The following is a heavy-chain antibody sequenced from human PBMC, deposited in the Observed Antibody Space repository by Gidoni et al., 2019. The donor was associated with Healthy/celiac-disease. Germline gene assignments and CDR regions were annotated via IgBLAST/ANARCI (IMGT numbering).Heavy chain of an antibody. J-gene: IGHJ3*02. Sequence: QVQLVESGGGVVQPGRSLRLSCAASGFTFSSYAMHWVRQAPGKGLEWVAVISYDGSNKYYADSVKGRFTISRDNSKNTLYLQMNSLRAEDTAVYYCARDANYYDSSGYYFLVPGSNPDAFDIWGQGTMVTVSS. CDR1: GFTFSSYA. CDR2: ISYDGSNK. CDR3: ARDANYYDSSGYYFLVPGSNPDAFDI. D-gene: IGHD3-22*01. V-gene: IGHV3-30-3*01.